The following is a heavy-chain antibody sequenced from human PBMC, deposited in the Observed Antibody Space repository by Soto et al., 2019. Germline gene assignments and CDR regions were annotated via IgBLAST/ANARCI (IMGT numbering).Heavy chain of an antibody. J-gene: IGHJ4*02. CDR3: ATWVDYGDFEGFDF. D-gene: IGHD4-17*01. V-gene: IGHV1-2*04. Sequence: ASVKVSCKAIGYSFTDYKLHWVRQAPGQGLEWMGWVDPNGGGSNSAQKFQGSVTMTWDTSITTAYLDLTRLTTNDTATYFCATWVDYGDFEGFDFWGQGTLVTVPQ. CDR2: VDPNGGGS. CDR1: GYSFTDYK.